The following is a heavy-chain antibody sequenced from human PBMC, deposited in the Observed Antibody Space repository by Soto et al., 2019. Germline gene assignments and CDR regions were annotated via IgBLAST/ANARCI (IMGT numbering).Heavy chain of an antibody. CDR2: ISSGGTTG. V-gene: IGHV3-11*01. CDR1: GFCFSDYY. Sequence: QVQLVEAGGGLGKPGGSLRLSCAASGFCFSDYYMTWIRQAPGKGLEWSSHISSGGTTGYYADSVKGRFTISRDNAKNSLYLQTTAMRAENTAVYYCARALPGFDSWGQGTLVTVSS. J-gene: IGHJ4*02. D-gene: IGHD3-10*01. CDR3: ARALPGFDS.